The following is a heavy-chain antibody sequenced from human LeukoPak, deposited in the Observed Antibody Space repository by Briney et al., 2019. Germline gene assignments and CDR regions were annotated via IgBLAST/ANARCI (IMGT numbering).Heavy chain of an antibody. CDR3: ARVPRAVTEYYFDY. D-gene: IGHD4-23*01. CDR2: IYTSGST. J-gene: IGHJ4*02. V-gene: IGHV4-4*07. Sequence: KASETLSLTCTVSGGSISSYYWSWIRQPAGKGLEWIGRIYTSGSTNYNPSLKSRVTTSVDTSKNQFSLKLSSVTAADTAVYYCARVPRAVTEYYFDYWGQGTLVTVSS. CDR1: GGSISSYY.